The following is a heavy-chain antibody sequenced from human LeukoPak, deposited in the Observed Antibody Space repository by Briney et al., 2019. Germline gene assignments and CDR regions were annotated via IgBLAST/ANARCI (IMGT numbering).Heavy chain of an antibody. CDR1: GYTFTSYG. CDR2: IIPIFGTA. Sequence: ASVKVSCKASGYTFTSYGISWVRQAPGQGLEWMGGIIPIFGTANYAQKFQGRVTITADESTSTAYMELSSLRSEDTAVYYCASSPLEGYCSGGSCYSSLGYWGQGTLVTVSS. J-gene: IGHJ4*02. D-gene: IGHD2-15*01. V-gene: IGHV1-69*13. CDR3: ASSPLEGYCSGGSCYSSLGY.